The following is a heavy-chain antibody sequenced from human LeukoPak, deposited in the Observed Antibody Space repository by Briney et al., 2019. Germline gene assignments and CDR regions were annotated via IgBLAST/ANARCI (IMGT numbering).Heavy chain of an antibody. D-gene: IGHD6-13*01. Sequence: GESLQISCKGSGYSFTNYWIGWVRQMPGKGLEWMGIIYPGDSDTRYSPSFQGQVTISADKSISTAYLQWSSLKASDTAMYYCARYPYSSSWYPYYFDYWGQGTLVTVSS. CDR2: IYPGDSDT. CDR3: ARYPYSSSWYPYYFDY. J-gene: IGHJ4*02. CDR1: GYSFTNYW. V-gene: IGHV5-51*01.